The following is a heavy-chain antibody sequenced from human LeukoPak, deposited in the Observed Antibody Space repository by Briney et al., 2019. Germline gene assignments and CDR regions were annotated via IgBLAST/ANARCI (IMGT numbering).Heavy chain of an antibody. D-gene: IGHD3-22*01. Sequence: ASVKVSCKASGYTFTGYYMHWVRQAPVQGLEWMGWINPNSGGTNYAQKFQGRVTMTRDTSISTAYMELSRLRSDDTAVYYCARAYYYDSSPEDYWGQGTLVTVSS. CDR2: INPNSGGT. J-gene: IGHJ4*02. V-gene: IGHV1-2*02. CDR3: ARAYYYDSSPEDY. CDR1: GYTFTGYY.